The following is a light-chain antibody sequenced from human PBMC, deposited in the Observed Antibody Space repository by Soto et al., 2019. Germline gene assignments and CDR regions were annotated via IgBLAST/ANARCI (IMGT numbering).Light chain of an antibody. CDR3: QQHGSSPQT. Sequence: EIVLTQSPGTLSLSPGERVTLSCRASQSVSSSYLAWYQQIPGQAPRLLLYGASRRATGIPDRFSGSGSGTDFTLTISRLEPEDFAVYYCQQHGSSPQTFGQGTKVEIK. V-gene: IGKV3-20*01. J-gene: IGKJ1*01. CDR2: GAS. CDR1: QSVSSSY.